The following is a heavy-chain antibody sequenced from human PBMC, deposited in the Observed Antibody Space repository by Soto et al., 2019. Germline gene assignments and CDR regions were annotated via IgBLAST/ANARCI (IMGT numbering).Heavy chain of an antibody. J-gene: IGHJ5*02. CDR3: ARYEGNWFLP. V-gene: IGHV4-59*08. D-gene: IGHD3-16*01. CDR2: IYHTGST. CDR1: GGSISNYF. Sequence: SETLSLTCTVSGGSISNYFWSWIRQPPGKGLEWIGYIYHTGSTNYNPSLKSRVTISLDTSKNQFSLKVSSVTAADTAVYFCARYEGNWFLPWGQGNLVTVS.